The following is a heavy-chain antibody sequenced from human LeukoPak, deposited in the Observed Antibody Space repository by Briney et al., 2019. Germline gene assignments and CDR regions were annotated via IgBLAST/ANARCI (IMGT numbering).Heavy chain of an antibody. CDR2: INSDGSTP. Sequence: PGGSLRLSCAASGFTFSSSWMHWVRQAPGKGLVWVSRINSDGSTPLYADAVKGRFTIPRDNAQNTLYLQMNSMRGEDTAVYYCVRGAYGSRFFDLWGRGALVTVSS. J-gene: IGHJ2*01. V-gene: IGHV3-74*01. CDR3: VRGAYGSRFFDL. D-gene: IGHD1-26*01. CDR1: GFTFSSSW.